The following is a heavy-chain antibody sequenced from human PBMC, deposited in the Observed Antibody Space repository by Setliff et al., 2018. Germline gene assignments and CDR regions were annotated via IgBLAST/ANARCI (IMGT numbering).Heavy chain of an antibody. D-gene: IGHD1-1*01. V-gene: IGHV3-23*01. CDR3: TRPALDLEFDL. Sequence: PGGSLRLSCATSGFIFSNFAMSWVRQAPGKGLQWVATVSGSRTTYYADSVKGRFSISRDNSKNTVDLEMRSLTAADTALYYCTRPALDLEFDLWGQGTRVTVSS. CDR1: GFIFSNFA. CDR2: VSGSRTT. J-gene: IGHJ4*02.